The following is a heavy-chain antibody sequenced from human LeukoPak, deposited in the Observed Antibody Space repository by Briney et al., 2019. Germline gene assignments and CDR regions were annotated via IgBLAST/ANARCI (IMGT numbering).Heavy chain of an antibody. J-gene: IGHJ4*02. CDR3: ARGTPYNWNYLGDY. Sequence: GGTLRLSCAASGFTFSSYSMNWVRQAPGKGLEWVSSISSSSSYIYYADSVKGRFTISRDNATNSLDLQMNSLRAEDTAVYYCARGTPYNWNYLGDYWGQGTLVTVSS. CDR1: GFTFSSYS. D-gene: IGHD1-7*01. CDR2: ISSSSSYI. V-gene: IGHV3-21*01.